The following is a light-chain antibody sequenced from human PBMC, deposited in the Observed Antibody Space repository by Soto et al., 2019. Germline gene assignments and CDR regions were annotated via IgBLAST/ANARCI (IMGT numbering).Light chain of an antibody. CDR2: DAF. V-gene: IGKV1-5*01. J-gene: IGKJ1*01. Sequence: DIQMTQSPSTLSASVGDRVTITCRASQSISTWLAWYQQKPGKAPKRLIYDAFYLERGVASRFSGSGSCTEFTLNISGPQRDDLATYYFQQYNSFWTFGQGTKVEI. CDR1: QSISTW. CDR3: QQYNSFWT.